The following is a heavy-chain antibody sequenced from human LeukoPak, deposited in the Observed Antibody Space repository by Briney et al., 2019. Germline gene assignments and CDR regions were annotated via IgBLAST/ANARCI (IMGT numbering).Heavy chain of an antibody. D-gene: IGHD2-2*01. CDR2: IEQDGSEK. CDR3: ARDVKVVVVPAALDY. V-gene: IGHV3-7*03. Sequence: PGGSLRLSCAASGFTFSSYWMSWVRQAPGKGLEWVANIEQDGSEKYYVDSVKGRFTISRDNAKNSLYLQMNSLRAEDTAVYYCARDVKVVVVPAALDYWGQGTLVTVSS. CDR1: GFTFSSYW. J-gene: IGHJ4*02.